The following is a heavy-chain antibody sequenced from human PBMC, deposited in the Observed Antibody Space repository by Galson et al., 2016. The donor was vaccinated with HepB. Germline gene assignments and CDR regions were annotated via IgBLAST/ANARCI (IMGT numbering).Heavy chain of an antibody. CDR2: IYLDTNS. D-gene: IGHD5-18*01. J-gene: IGHJ3*02. CDR3: ATVGGSSYDLRTDPFDI. CDR1: GVTVGNDY. Sequence: SLRLSCAASGVTVGNDYMTWVRQAPGKGLEWVSLIYLDTNSYYADSVKGRFTISRDTSKNTLYLQMNNLRVEDTALYFCATVGGSSYDLRTDPFDIWGQGTKVTVSS. V-gene: IGHV3-53*01.